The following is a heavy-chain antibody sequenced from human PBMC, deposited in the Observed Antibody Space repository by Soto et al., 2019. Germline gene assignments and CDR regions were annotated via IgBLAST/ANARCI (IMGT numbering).Heavy chain of an antibody. D-gene: IGHD6-6*01. Sequence: SETLSLTCTVSGGSISSGGYYWSWIRQHPGKGLEWIGYIYYSGSTYYNPSLKSRVTISVDTSKNQFSLKLSSVTAADTAVYYCARMVAARHLDPWGQGTLVTVSS. CDR1: GGSISSGGYY. CDR2: IYYSGST. J-gene: IGHJ5*02. V-gene: IGHV4-31*02. CDR3: ARMVAARHLDP.